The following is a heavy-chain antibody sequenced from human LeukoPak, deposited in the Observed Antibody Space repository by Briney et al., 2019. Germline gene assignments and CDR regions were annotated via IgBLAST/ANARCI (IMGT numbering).Heavy chain of an antibody. J-gene: IGHJ4*02. D-gene: IGHD3-10*01. Sequence: GASVKVSCKASGYTFTSYDINWVRQATGQGLEWMGWMNPNSGNTGYAQKFQGRVTMTRNTSISTVYMELSSLRSEDTAVYYCARVRGRRFGEFSGYDYWGQGTLVTVSS. CDR2: MNPNSGNT. V-gene: IGHV1-8*01. CDR1: GYTFTSYD. CDR3: ARVRGRRFGEFSGYDY.